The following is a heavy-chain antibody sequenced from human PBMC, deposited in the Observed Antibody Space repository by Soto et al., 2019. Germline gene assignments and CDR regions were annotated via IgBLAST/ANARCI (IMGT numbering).Heavy chain of an antibody. Sequence: QVQLQESGPGLVKHSGTLSLTCAVSGGSISSSNWWSWVRQPPGKGLQWIGEIYHNGSTNYIPSLQTRVAISVDKPHPQFYLKMESVTDAERAVNYCATRWGGGRVDYWGPATLVPVSS. D-gene: IGHD3-16*01. J-gene: IGHJ4*02. V-gene: IGHV4-4*02. CDR3: ATRWGGGRVDY. CDR1: GGSISSSNW. CDR2: IYHNGST.